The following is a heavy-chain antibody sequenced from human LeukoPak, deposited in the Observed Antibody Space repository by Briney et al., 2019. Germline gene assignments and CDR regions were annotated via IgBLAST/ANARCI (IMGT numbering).Heavy chain of an antibody. CDR1: GGTFSSYA. Sequence: SVKVSCKASGGTFSSYAISWVRQAPGQGLEWMGRIIPILGIANYAQKFQGRVTITADKSTSTAYMELSSLRSEDTAVYYCARYDMTRNGKVYYYYGMDVWGQGTTVTVSS. CDR3: ARYDMTRNGKVYYYYGMDV. D-gene: IGHD2-8*01. J-gene: IGHJ6*02. CDR2: IIPILGIA. V-gene: IGHV1-69*04.